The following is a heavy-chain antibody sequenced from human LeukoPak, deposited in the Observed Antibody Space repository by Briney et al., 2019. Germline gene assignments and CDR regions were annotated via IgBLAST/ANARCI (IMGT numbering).Heavy chain of an antibody. D-gene: IGHD1-26*01. J-gene: IGHJ3*02. CDR3: ARESTVGPILTDALDI. Sequence: GGSLRLSCAASGFTFSTYWMHWVRQAPGKGLVWVSRINNEETAANYADSVQGRFTISRDNANNMLYLQMDSLRAEDTAVYYCARESTVGPILTDALDIWGQGTMVTVSS. V-gene: IGHV3-74*01. CDR1: GFTFSTYW. CDR2: INNEETAA.